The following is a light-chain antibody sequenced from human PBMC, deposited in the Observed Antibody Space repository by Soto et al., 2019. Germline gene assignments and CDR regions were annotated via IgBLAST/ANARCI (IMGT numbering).Light chain of an antibody. V-gene: IGLV4-69*01. CDR2: LYSDGSH. CDR3: QTWGSGINSV. CDR1: TGHSTYA. Sequence: QLVLTQSPSASASLGASVRLTCTLSTGHSTYAVAWHQQQPEKGPRYLMDLYSDGSHNKGDGIPDRFSGSSSGAERYLTISSLQSEDEADYYCQTWGSGINSVFGGGTKLTVL. J-gene: IGLJ3*02.